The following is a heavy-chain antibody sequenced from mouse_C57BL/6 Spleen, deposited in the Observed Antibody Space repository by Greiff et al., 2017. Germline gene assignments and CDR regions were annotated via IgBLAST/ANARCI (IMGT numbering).Heavy chain of an antibody. V-gene: IGHV1-55*01. CDR1: GYTFTSYW. Sequence: QVQLQQSGAELVKPGASVKMSCKASGYTFTSYWITWVKQRPGQGLEWIGDIYPGSGSTNYNEKFKSKATLTVDTSSSTAYMQLSSLTSEDSAVYYCARWTVVAIRDYWGQGTSVTVSS. D-gene: IGHD1-1*01. CDR2: IYPGSGST. J-gene: IGHJ4*01. CDR3: ARWTVVAIRDY.